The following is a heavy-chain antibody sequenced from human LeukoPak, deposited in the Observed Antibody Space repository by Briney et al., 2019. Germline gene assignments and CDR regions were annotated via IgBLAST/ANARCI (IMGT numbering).Heavy chain of an antibody. Sequence: ASVMVSCTASGYTFTGYYMHWVRQAPGQGLEWMGWINPNSGGTNYAQKFQGRVTMTRDTSISTAYMELSRLRSDDTAVYYCARGWGRAYYYYGMDVWGQGTTVTVSS. CDR2: INPNSGGT. CDR1: GYTFTGYY. D-gene: IGHD3-16*01. J-gene: IGHJ6*02. CDR3: ARGWGRAYYYYGMDV. V-gene: IGHV1-2*02.